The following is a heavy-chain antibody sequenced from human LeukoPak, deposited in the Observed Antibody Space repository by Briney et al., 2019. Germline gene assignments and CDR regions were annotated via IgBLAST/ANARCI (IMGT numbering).Heavy chain of an antibody. CDR2: ISSSNSFI. CDR3: ARDGGWLQYIDY. V-gene: IGHV3-21*01. Sequence: TGGSLRLSCAASGFSFTTYSMNWVRQAPGKGLEWVSSISSSNSFIYYADSVKGRFTTSRDNAKNSLYLQMNSLRAEDTAVYYCARDGGWLQYIDYWGQGTLVTVSS. CDR1: GFSFTTYS. J-gene: IGHJ4*02. D-gene: IGHD5-24*01.